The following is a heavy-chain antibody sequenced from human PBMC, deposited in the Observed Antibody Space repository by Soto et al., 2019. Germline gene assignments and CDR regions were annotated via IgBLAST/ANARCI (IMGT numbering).Heavy chain of an antibody. D-gene: IGHD6-13*01. J-gene: IGHJ5*02. CDR2: IWYDGSNK. V-gene: IGHV3-33*01. Sequence: QVQLVESGGGVVQPGRSLRLSCAASGFTFSSYGMHWVRQAPGKGLEGVAVIWYDGSNKYYADSVKGRFTISRDNSKNTLYLQMNSLRAEDTAVYYCARRYSSSWYFWFDPWGQGTLVTVSS. CDR3: ARRYSSSWYFWFDP. CDR1: GFTFSSYG.